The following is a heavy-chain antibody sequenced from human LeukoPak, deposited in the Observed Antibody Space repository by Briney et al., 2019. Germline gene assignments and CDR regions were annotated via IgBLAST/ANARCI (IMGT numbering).Heavy chain of an antibody. V-gene: IGHV4-34*01. CDR1: GGSFSGYY. CDR2: INHSGST. CDR3: ARGVTDTN. J-gene: IGHJ4*02. Sequence: KPSETLSLTCAVYGGSFSGYYWSWIRQPPGKGLEWIGEINHSGSTNYNPSLKSRVTISVDTSKNQFSLKLSSVTAADTAVYYCARGVTDTNWGQGTLVTVSS. D-gene: IGHD4-23*01.